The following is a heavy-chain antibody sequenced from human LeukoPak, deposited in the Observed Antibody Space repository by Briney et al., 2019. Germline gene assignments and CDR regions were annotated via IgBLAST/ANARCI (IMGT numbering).Heavy chain of an antibody. CDR2: MNPNSGNT. CDR3: ARGTSPNSIIPCCSSTSCYSGENWFDP. V-gene: IGHV1-8*01. D-gene: IGHD2-2*01. CDR1: GYTFTSYD. J-gene: IGHJ5*02. Sequence: ASVKVSCKASGYTFTSYDINWVRQATGQGLEWMGWMNPNSGNTGYAQKFQGRVTMTRNTSISTAYMELSSLRSEDTAVYYCARGTSPNSIIPCCSSTSCYSGENWFDPWGQGTLVTVSS.